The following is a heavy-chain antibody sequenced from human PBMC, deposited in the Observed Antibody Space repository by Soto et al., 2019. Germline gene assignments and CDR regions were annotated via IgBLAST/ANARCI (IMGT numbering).Heavy chain of an antibody. CDR3: SREATSHYYGLDV. D-gene: IGHD6-6*01. J-gene: IGHJ6*02. CDR1: GYTFINYY. V-gene: IGHV1-46*01. Sequence: QVRLVQSGAEVKRSGASVKVSCKTSGYTFINYYMHWLRQAPGEGPVWMGVINLSGGPTTYSQKFQGRVTMTRDTSPSTVYMEFRSLTSEDSAMYYCSREATSHYYGLDVWGQGTVVTFSS. CDR2: INLSGGPT.